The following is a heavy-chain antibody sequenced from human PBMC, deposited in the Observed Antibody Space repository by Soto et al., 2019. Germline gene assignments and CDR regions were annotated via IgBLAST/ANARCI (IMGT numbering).Heavy chain of an antibody. J-gene: IGHJ5*02. CDR1: GFTVSSHY. CDR2: IYAGGST. V-gene: IGHV3-66*01. Sequence: EVQLVESGGGLVQPGGSLRISCAASGFTVSSHYMRWVRQAPGKGLEWVSVIYAGGSTYYADSVKGRFTISRDNSKNTLYLQMNSLRAEDTAVYYCARSGGNYWFDPWGQGTLVTVSS. CDR3: ARSGGNYWFDP. D-gene: IGHD2-21*02.